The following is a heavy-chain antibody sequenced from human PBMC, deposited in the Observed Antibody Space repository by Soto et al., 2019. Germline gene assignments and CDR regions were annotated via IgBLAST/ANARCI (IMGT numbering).Heavy chain of an antibody. Sequence: QVRLHESGPGLVRPSETLFLTCSVSGASVSSYYWSWFRQPVGKGLEWIGRIHSSGNVNYNPSLESRVTMSLDTSKNQFSLRLSSLTAADTALYLCARDVGKNYWGQGTRVAVSS. CDR2: IHSSGNV. J-gene: IGHJ4*02. V-gene: IGHV4-4*07. D-gene: IGHD3-10*01. CDR3: ARDVGKNY. CDR1: GASVSSYY.